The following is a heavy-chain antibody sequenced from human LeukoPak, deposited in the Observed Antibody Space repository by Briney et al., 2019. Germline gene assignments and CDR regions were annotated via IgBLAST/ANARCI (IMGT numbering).Heavy chain of an antibody. CDR1: GYTFTNYG. CDR2: ISAYNAKT. V-gene: IGHV1-18*01. Sequence: ASVKVSCKASGYTFTNYGISWVRQAPGQGLEWMGWISAYNAKTTYAHNLQGRFTMTTDTSTSTAYMELRSLRSDDTAVYYCAREGRRHGDYGGRGDYWGQGTLVTVSS. D-gene: IGHD4-17*01. CDR3: AREGRRHGDYGGRGDY. J-gene: IGHJ4*02.